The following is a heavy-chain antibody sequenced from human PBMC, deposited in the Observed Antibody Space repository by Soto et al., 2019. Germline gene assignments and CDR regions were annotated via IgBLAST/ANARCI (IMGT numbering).Heavy chain of an antibody. J-gene: IGHJ6*02. CDR1: GGSISSGGYY. D-gene: IGHD4-17*01. V-gene: IGHV4-31*03. CDR2: IYYSGST. Sequence: QVQLQESGPGLMKPSQTLSLTCTVSGGSISSGGYYWSWIRQHPGKGLEWIGYIYYSGSTYYNPSLKSRVTISVDTSKNQSALKLSSVTAADTAVYYCAKMTTVRNYGMDVWGQGTTVTVSS. CDR3: AKMTTVRNYGMDV.